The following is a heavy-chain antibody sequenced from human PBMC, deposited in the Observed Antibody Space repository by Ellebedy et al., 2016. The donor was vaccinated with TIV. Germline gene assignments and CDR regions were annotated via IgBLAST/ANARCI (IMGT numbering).Heavy chain of an antibody. V-gene: IGHV4-59*08. CDR2: IYYSGST. D-gene: IGHD3-16*02. CDR3: ARTVRNSYRREKSFDY. J-gene: IGHJ4*02. Sequence: MPSETLSLTCTVSGGSISSYYWSWIRQPPGKGLAWIGYIYYSGSTNYNPSLKSPVTISVDTSKNQFSLKLSSVTAADTAVYYCARTVRNSYRREKSFDYWGQGTLVTVSS. CDR1: GGSISSYY.